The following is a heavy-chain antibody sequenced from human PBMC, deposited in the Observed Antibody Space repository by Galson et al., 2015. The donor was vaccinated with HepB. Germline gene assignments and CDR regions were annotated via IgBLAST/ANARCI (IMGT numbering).Heavy chain of an antibody. CDR1: GGTFSSYA. J-gene: IGHJ6*03. Sequence: QSGAEVKKPGTSVKVSCKASGGTFSSYAISWVRQAPGQGLEWMGGIIPIFGTANYAQKFQGRVTITADESTSTAYMELSSLRSEDTAVYYCARGAITIFRTYYYYYMDVWGKGTTVTVSS. V-gene: IGHV1-69*13. D-gene: IGHD3-3*01. CDR2: IIPIFGTA. CDR3: ARGAITIFRTYYYYYMDV.